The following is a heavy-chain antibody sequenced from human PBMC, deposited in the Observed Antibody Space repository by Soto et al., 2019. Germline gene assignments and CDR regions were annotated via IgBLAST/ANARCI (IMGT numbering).Heavy chain of an antibody. V-gene: IGHV4-38-2*02. J-gene: IGHJ4*02. CDR3: ARDSGRYCSGGSCSRPFDF. D-gene: IGHD2-15*01. CDR2: IYHSGST. Sequence: SETLSLTCTVSGYSISSGYYWGWIRQPPGKGLGWIGSIYHSGSTYYNPSIKSRVTISGDTSKNQFSLKLSSVTAADTAVYYCARDSGRYCSGGSCSRPFDFWGQGTLGTVSS. CDR1: GYSISSGYY.